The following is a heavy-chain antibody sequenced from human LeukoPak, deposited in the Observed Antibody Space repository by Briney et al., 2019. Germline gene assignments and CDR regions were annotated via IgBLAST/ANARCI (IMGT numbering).Heavy chain of an antibody. Sequence: GGSLRLSCSASGFTFSSYSMNRVRQAPGEGLEWVSYMSGTTGAIYYADSVKGRFTISRDNAKNSLYLQMNSLRVEDTAVYYCARAGGSYANSDYWGQGTLVTVSS. CDR3: ARAGGSYANSDY. J-gene: IGHJ4*02. V-gene: IGHV3-48*01. D-gene: IGHD1-26*01. CDR2: MSGTTGAI. CDR1: GFTFSSYS.